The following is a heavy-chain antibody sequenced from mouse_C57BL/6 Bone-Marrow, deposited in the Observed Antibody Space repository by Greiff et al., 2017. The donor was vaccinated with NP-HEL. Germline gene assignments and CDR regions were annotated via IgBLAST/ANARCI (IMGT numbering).Heavy chain of an antibody. J-gene: IGHJ2*01. CDR1: GYSFTGYY. Sequence: VQLKQSGPELVRPGASVKLSCKASGYSFTGYYMHWVKQSPEQSLEWIGVIYPSTGGTTYNQKFKAKATLTVDKSSSTAYMQLKSLTSEDSAVYYCAREDFDYWGQGTTLTVSS. CDR3: AREDFDY. V-gene: IGHV1-42*01. CDR2: IYPSTGGT.